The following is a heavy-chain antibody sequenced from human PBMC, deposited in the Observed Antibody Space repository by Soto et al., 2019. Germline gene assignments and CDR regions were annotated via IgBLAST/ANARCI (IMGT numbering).Heavy chain of an antibody. CDR3: TRGRADGENVPSD. CDR1: GDRFPNNY. Sequence: QVQLVQCGAEVRRPGASVKVSCKASGDRFPNNYIHWVRQAPGQGLEWMGMINPGVASTSYAQKFEGRVTVTRDTSTTTVYMELGSLRSDDTAVYYCTRGRADGENVPSDWGQGTLVAVSS. V-gene: IGHV1-46*03. J-gene: IGHJ4*02. CDR2: INPGVAST. D-gene: IGHD4-17*01.